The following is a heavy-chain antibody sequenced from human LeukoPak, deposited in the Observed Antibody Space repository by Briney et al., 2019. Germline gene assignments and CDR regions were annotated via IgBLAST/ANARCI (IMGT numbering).Heavy chain of an antibody. Sequence: SETLSLICALYCGSFSGYYWSWIRQPPGKGRECLGEINHSGSTNYNPSPKTRVPISVDTPKNQFFPKLSSVTAADTAVYYCVLAGYSQSDYWGQGTLVTVSS. CDR1: CGSFSGYY. V-gene: IGHV4-34*01. D-gene: IGHD3-9*01. CDR3: VLAGYSQSDY. CDR2: INHSGST. J-gene: IGHJ4*02.